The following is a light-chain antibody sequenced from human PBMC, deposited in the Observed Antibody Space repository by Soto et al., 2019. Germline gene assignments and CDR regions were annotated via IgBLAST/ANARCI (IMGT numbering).Light chain of an antibody. V-gene: IGKV3-15*01. CDR1: QSVGRN. CDR3: QQYNNWPYT. J-gene: IGKJ2*01. Sequence: EIVMTQSPVALSVSPGERAALSCRASQSVGRNFAWYQQRPGQAPRVLIYGTSTRDTGVPARFSGSGSGTDFTLTISSLQSEDFAGYYWQQYNNWPYTFGQGTRLEIK. CDR2: GTS.